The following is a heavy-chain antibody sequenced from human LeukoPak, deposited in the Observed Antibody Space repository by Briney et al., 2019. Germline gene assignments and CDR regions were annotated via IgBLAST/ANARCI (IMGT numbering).Heavy chain of an antibody. D-gene: IGHD6-19*01. CDR3: ARNTSGWSDASYFDL. Sequence: SETLSLTCAVYGGSFSGYYWSWIRQPAGKGLEWIGYVHYSGSTNYNPSLESRVTISVDTSKNQFSLKLSSVTAADTAVYYCARNTSGWSDASYFDLWGRGTLVTVSS. V-gene: IGHV4-59*01. J-gene: IGHJ2*01. CDR2: VHYSGST. CDR1: GGSFSGYY.